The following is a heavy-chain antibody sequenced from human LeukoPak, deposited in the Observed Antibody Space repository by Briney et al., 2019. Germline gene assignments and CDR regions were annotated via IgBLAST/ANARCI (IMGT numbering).Heavy chain of an antibody. J-gene: IGHJ4*02. CDR2: INWNGGST. D-gene: IGHD6-6*01. CDR3: AGYLEVIAARPIACPDY. V-gene: IGHV3-20*04. Sequence: GGSLRLSCAASGFIFDDYGMSWVRQAPGKGLEWVSGINWNGGSTDYADSVKGRFTISRDNAKNSLYLQMNSLRTEDTALFYCAGYLEVIAARPIACPDYWGQGTLVAVSS. CDR1: GFIFDDYG.